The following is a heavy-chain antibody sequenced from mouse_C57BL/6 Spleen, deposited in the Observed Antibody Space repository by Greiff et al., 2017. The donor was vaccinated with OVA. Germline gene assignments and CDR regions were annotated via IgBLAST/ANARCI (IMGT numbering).Heavy chain of an antibody. J-gene: IGHJ4*01. Sequence: DVHLVESEGGLVQPGSSMKLSCTASGFTFSDYYMAWVRQVPEKGLEWVANINYDGSSTYYLDSLKSRFIISRDNAKNILYLQMSSLKSEDTATYYCARDDYIYAMDYWGQGTSVTVSS. CDR2: INYDGSST. CDR3: ARDDYIYAMDY. V-gene: IGHV5-16*01. D-gene: IGHD2-4*01. CDR1: GFTFSDYY.